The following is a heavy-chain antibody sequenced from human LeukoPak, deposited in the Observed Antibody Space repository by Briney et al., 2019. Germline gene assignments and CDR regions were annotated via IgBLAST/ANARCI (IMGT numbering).Heavy chain of an antibody. V-gene: IGHV4-59*01. Sequence: SETLSLTCTVSGGSISSYYWSWIRQPPGKGLEWIGYIYYSGSTNYNPSLKSRVTISVDTSKNQFSLKLSSVTAADTAVYYCARDRKRDDYVWGSYHYHDAFDIWGQGTMVTVSS. J-gene: IGHJ3*02. CDR2: IYYSGST. CDR3: ARDRKRDDYVWGSYHYHDAFDI. CDR1: GGSISSYY. D-gene: IGHD3-16*02.